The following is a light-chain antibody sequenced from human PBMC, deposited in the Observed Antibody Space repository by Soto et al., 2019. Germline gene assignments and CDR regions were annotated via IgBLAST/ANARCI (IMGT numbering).Light chain of an antibody. J-gene: IGLJ2*01. CDR1: IRDVGAYNL. V-gene: IGLV2-14*01. CDR3: SSFTPKSTLI. Sequence: QSALTQPASVSGSPGQSITISCAGTIRDVGAYNLVSWYQQYPGRAPQLILYEVRNRPSGISFRFSGFKSGNTASLTISGLQAEDEADYYCSSFTPKSTLIFGGGTKVTVL. CDR2: EVR.